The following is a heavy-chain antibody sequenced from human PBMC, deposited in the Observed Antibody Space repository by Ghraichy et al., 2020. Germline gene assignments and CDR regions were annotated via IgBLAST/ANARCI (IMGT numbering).Heavy chain of an antibody. J-gene: IGHJ3*01. CDR1: GGSFSGYY. V-gene: IGHV4-34*01. D-gene: IGHD3-16*01. Sequence: SETLSLTCAVYGGSFSGYYWSWIRQPPGKGLEWMGEISHGGSTNYNPSLESRVPMSVDTSKNQFSLRLTSVPAAATAVYYCARDRKKIRRTTARGSTFDVWGQGPKVPVSS. CDR3: ARDRKKIRRTTARGSTFDV. CDR2: ISHGGST.